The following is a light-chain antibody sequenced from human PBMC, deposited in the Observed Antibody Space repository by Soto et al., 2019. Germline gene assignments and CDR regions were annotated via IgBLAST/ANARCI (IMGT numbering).Light chain of an antibody. J-gene: IGKJ1*01. CDR3: QHRSSWPRT. CDR1: QSVSTY. Sequence: EIVLTQSPATLSLSPGDIATLACRASQSVSTYLAWYQQKPGQAPRVVIYDASNRATGIPPRFSGSGSGTDFTLTISSLEPEDFAVYYCQHRSSWPRTFGQGTKVEIK. CDR2: DAS. V-gene: IGKV3-11*01.